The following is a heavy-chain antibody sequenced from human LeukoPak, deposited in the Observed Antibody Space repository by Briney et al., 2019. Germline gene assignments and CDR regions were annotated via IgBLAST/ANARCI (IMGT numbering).Heavy chain of an antibody. CDR1: GYIFTAYY. D-gene: IGHD5-24*01. CDR3: ARRDGYDAFDI. V-gene: IGHV1-2*02. CDR2: IDPNSGDS. J-gene: IGHJ3*02. Sequence: ASVKVSCTASGYIFTAYYMHWVRQAPGQGLEWMGWIDPNSGDSNSAQRFQGRVTMTRDTSISTAYMELSRLRSDDTAVYSCARRDGYDAFDIWGQGTVVIVSS.